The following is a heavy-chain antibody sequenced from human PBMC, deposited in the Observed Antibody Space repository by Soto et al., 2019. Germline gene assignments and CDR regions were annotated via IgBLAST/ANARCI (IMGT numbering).Heavy chain of an antibody. CDR2: IVVGSGNT. CDR1: GFTFTSSA. J-gene: IGHJ6*02. CDR3: ARDPSVVAVAGTFRYYYYYGMDV. V-gene: IGHV1-58*01. Sequence: SVKVSCKASGFTFTSSAVQWVRQARGQRLEWIGWIVVGSGNTNYAQKFQERVTITRDMSTSTAYMELSSLRSEDTAVYYCARDPSVVAVAGTFRYYYYYGMDVWGQGTTVTVSS. D-gene: IGHD6-19*01.